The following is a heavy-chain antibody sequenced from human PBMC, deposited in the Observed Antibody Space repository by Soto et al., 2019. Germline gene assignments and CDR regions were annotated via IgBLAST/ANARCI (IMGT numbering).Heavy chain of an antibody. CDR2: SSGSGGST. J-gene: IGHJ4*02. Sequence: PGGSLRLSCAASGVTFSSYAMSWVRQAPGKGLEWVSASSGSGGSTYYADSVKGRFTISRDNSKNTLYLQMNSLRTEDTAVYYCARRGSGTYFDYWGQGTLVTVSS. V-gene: IGHV3-23*01. CDR1: GVTFSSYA. D-gene: IGHD6-13*01. CDR3: ARRGSGTYFDY.